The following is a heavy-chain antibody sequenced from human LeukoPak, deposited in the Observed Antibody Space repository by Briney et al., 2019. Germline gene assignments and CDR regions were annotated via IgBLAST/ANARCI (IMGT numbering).Heavy chain of an antibody. CDR3: ARGRGYDY. V-gene: IGHV1-2*02. J-gene: IGHJ4*02. CDR2: TNPNSGGT. CDR1: GYSFTDNY. D-gene: IGHD3-10*01. Sequence: ASVKVSCKASGYSFTDNYMHWVRQAPGQGLEWMGWTNPNSGGTNYAQKFQGRVTMTRDTSISTAYMELSRLRSDDTAVYYCARGRGYDYWGQGTLVTVSS.